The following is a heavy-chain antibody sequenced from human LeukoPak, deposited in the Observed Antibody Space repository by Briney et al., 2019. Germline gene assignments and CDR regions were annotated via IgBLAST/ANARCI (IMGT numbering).Heavy chain of an antibody. CDR2: ISYDGSNK. J-gene: IGHJ4*02. CDR1: GFTFSSYA. Sequence: GGSLRLSCAASGFTFSSYAMHWVRQAPGKGLEWVAVISYDGSNKYYADSVKGRFTISRDNAKNSLYLQMNSLRAEDTAVYYCARFGGYYDFDYWGQGTLITVSS. CDR3: ARFGGYYDFDY. V-gene: IGHV3-30-3*01. D-gene: IGHD3-3*01.